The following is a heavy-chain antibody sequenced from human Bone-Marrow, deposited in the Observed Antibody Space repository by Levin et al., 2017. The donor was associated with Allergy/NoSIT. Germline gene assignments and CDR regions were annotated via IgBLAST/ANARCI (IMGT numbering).Heavy chain of an antibody. CDR2: IKQDGSEK. D-gene: IGHD3-3*01. V-gene: IGHV3-7*01. CDR3: ARDAYTIFGAPDY. J-gene: IGHJ4*02. CDR1: GFTFSDYW. Sequence: GGSLRLSCAASGFTFSDYWMSWVRQAPGKGLEWVANIKQDGSEKNYVDSVEGRFTISRDNAETSLDLQMSALRVEDTAVYYCARDAYTIFGAPDYWGQGVLVTVSS.